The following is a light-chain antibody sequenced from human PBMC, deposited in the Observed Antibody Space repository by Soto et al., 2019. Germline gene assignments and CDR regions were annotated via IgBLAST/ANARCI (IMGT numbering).Light chain of an antibody. CDR1: QTVLYRSNNKNY. Sequence: DIVMTQSPDSLAVSLGERATINCKSSQTVLYRSNNKNYLAWYQQKPGQPPKLLIYWASTRESGVPERFSGSGSGTDFTLSISSLLAEDVAVYYCQQYYTNPPTFGQGTK. CDR3: QQYYTNPPT. J-gene: IGKJ1*01. CDR2: WAS. V-gene: IGKV4-1*01.